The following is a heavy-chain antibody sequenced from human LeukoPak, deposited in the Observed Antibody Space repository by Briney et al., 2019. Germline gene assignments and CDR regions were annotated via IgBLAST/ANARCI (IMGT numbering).Heavy chain of an antibody. Sequence: PSETLSLTCAVYGGSFSGYYWSWIRQPPGKGLEWIGEINHGGSTNYNPSLKSRVTISVDTSKNQFSLKLSSVTAADTAVYYCARSGAGFGELFYYYYMDVWGKGTTVTVSS. V-gene: IGHV4-34*01. CDR2: INHGGST. J-gene: IGHJ6*03. CDR1: GGSFSGYY. D-gene: IGHD3-10*01. CDR3: ARSGAGFGELFYYYYMDV.